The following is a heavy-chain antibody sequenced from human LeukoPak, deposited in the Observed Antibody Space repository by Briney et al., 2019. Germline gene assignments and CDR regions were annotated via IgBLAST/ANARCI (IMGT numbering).Heavy chain of an antibody. J-gene: IGHJ4*02. CDR3: ARAADY. CDR1: GFTFDDYA. CDR2: ISWNSGSI. Sequence: GRSLRLSCAASGFTFDDYAMHWVRQAPGKGLEWVSGISWNSGSIGYADSVKGRFTISRDNAENSLYLQMNSLRAEDTAVYYCARAADYWGQGTLVTVSS. V-gene: IGHV3-9*01.